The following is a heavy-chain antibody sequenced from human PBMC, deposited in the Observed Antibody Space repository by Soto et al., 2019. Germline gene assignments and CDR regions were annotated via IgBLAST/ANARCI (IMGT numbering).Heavy chain of an antibody. Sequence: QVQLVESGGGVVQPGRSLRLSCAASGFTFSSYGMHWVRQAPGKGLEWVAVIWYDGSNKYYADSVKGRFTISRDNSKNTMYLQMNCLRAEDTAVYYCARDTITMVRGVITTNVLDAFDIWGQGTMVTVSS. CDR2: IWYDGSNK. D-gene: IGHD3-10*01. J-gene: IGHJ3*02. CDR1: GFTFSSYG. V-gene: IGHV3-33*01. CDR3: ARDTITMVRGVITTNVLDAFDI.